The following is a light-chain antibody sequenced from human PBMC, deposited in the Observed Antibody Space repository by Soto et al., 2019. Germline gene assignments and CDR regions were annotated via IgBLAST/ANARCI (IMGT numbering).Light chain of an antibody. Sequence: DIQMTQSPSTLSAFVGDRVTITCRASQSISTWLAWDQQKPGKSHKVLIYKASTLERGVPSRFSGSGAGTEFTLTISSLQPDDFANYYCQQYNTYPLTFGGGTTVEIK. CDR1: QSISTW. V-gene: IGKV1-5*03. J-gene: IGKJ4*01. CDR3: QQYNTYPLT. CDR2: KAS.